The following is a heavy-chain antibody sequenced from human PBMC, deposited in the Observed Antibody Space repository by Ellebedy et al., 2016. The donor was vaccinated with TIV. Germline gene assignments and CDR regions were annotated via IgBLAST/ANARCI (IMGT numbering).Heavy chain of an antibody. V-gene: IGHV3-30*03. J-gene: IGHJ4*02. CDR2: ISDDGRNK. CDR3: ARDMGTTVVTPTFDY. D-gene: IGHD4-23*01. Sequence: GESLKISCAASGFIFSNYGIHWVRQAPGKGLEWVAVISDDGRNKYYADSVKGRFSISRDNSKNTLYLQMNSLRAEDTAVYYCARDMGTTVVTPTFDYWGQGTLVTVSS. CDR1: GFIFSNYG.